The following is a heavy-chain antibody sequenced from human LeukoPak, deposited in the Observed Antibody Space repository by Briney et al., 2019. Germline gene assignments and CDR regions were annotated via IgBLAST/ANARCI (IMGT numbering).Heavy chain of an antibody. V-gene: IGHV1-69*01. J-gene: IGHJ4*02. CDR2: IIPIFGTA. CDR1: GGTFSSYA. CDR3: AREYGDKPTYFDY. Sequence: SVKVSCKASGGTFSSYAISWVRQAPGQGLEWMGGIIPIFGTANYAQRFQGRVTITADESTSTAYMELSSLRSEDTAVYYCAREYGDKPTYFDYWGQGTLVTVSS. D-gene: IGHD4-17*01.